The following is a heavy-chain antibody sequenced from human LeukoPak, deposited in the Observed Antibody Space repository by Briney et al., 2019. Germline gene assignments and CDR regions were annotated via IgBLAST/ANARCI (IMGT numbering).Heavy chain of an antibody. CDR2: ISWNSGSI. CDR3: ARGGYSGYVYHYYGMDV. Sequence: PGGSLRLSCAASGFTFDDYAMRWVRQAPGKGLEWVSGISWNSGSIGYAHSVKGRFTISRDNAKNSLYLQMNSLRAEDTALYYCARGGYSGYVYHYYGMDVWGQGTTVTVSS. D-gene: IGHD5-12*01. V-gene: IGHV3-9*01. CDR1: GFTFDDYA. J-gene: IGHJ6*02.